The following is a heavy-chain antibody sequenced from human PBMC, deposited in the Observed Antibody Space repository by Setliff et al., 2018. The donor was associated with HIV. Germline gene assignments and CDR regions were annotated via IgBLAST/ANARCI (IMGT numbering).Heavy chain of an antibody. Sequence: GGSLRLSCATSRFSFSTFWMTWVRQAPGKELEWIANINEDGNKKYHADSVWGRFTSSRDNAKNSLYLQMTSLRAEDTAVYYCARDVRPSIAVAGVCAFDIWGQGTMVTVS. CDR2: INEDGNKK. D-gene: IGHD6-19*01. J-gene: IGHJ3*02. CDR1: RFSFSTFW. V-gene: IGHV3-7*01. CDR3: ARDVRPSIAVAGVCAFDI.